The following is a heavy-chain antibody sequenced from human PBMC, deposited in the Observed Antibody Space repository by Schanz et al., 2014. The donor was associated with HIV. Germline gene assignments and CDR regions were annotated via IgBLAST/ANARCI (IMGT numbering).Heavy chain of an antibody. CDR2: FIPIFGTA. V-gene: IGHV1-69*06. CDR3: ARTYTGDWSTGAD. CDR1: GGTFSMYA. Sequence: QVQLMQSGAEVKKPGSSVKVSCKASGGTFSMYAITWVRQAPGQGLEWMGGFIPIFGTANYAQKFQGRVTITADKSTSTVYMDLSSLRSEDTAVYYCARTYTGDWSTGADWGQGTLVTVSS. D-gene: IGHD2-21*02. J-gene: IGHJ4*02.